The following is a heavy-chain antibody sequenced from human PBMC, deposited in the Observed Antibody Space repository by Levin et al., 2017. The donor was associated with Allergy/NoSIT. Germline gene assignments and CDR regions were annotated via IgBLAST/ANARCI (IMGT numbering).Heavy chain of an antibody. CDR1: GFTFSSYG. Sequence: GGSLRLSCAGSGFTFSSYGMHWVRQAPGKGLEWVAVIAFDGSYKYYADSVKGRFTISRDNSKNTLYLQMNSLRAEDTAVYYCAKEADAFDIWGQGTMVTVSS. J-gene: IGHJ3*02. CDR2: IAFDGSYK. CDR3: AKEADAFDI. V-gene: IGHV3-30*18.